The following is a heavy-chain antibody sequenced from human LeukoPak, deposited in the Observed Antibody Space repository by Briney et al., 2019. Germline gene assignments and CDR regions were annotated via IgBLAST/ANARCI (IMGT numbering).Heavy chain of an antibody. CDR3: ASHPGYGWFGP. D-gene: IGHD6-13*01. Sequence: SETLSLTCSVSGGSISSYYWSWIRQPPGKGLEWIGYIYNSGSTNYNPSLKSRLTISVDTSKNQFSLKLSSVTAADTAVYYCASHPGYGWFGPWGQGILVIVSS. V-gene: IGHV4-59*01. CDR1: GGSISSYY. CDR2: IYNSGST. J-gene: IGHJ5*02.